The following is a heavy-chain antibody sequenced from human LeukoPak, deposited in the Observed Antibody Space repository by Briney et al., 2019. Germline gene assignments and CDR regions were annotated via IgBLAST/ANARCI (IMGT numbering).Heavy chain of an antibody. CDR1: GGSISSGGYY. CDR3: ARGHSSSYYYYGMDV. J-gene: IGHJ6*02. V-gene: IGHV4-30-4*08. CDR2: IYYSGST. Sequence: SETLSLTCTVSGGSISSGGYYWSWIRQHPGKGLEWIGYIYYSGSTYYNPSLKSRVTISVDTSKNQFSLKLSSVTAADTAVYYCARGHSSSYYYYGMDVWGQGTTVTVSS.